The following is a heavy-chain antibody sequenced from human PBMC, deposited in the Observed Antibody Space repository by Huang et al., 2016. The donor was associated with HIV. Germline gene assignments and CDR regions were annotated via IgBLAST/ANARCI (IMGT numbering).Heavy chain of an antibody. CDR2: MSSSMNSK. Sequence: EVQLVESGGGLVQPGTSLRLSSAASGFTFGDFNMNWVRQAPGKGVEWISYMSSSMNSKLYADSVKGRFTISRDNARNSLYLQLKSLRVEDTAVYYCARESCSGGTCYLFDFWGQGVLVTVSS. CDR1: GFTFGDFN. J-gene: IGHJ4*02. V-gene: IGHV3-48*04. D-gene: IGHD2-15*01. CDR3: ARESCSGGTCYLFDF.